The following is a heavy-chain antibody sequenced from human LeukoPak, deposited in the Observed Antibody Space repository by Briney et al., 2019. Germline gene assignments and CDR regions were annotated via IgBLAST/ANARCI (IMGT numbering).Heavy chain of an antibody. CDR2: ISGSGTTI. CDR1: GFTFSSYE. D-gene: IGHD3-10*01. V-gene: IGHV3-48*03. Sequence: GGSLRLSCAASGFTFSSYEMNWVRQAPGKGLXXVSYISGSGTTIYYADSVKGRFTISRDNAKNSLYLQMNSLRAEDTAVYYCARDFGGRRYFDHWGQGTLVTVSS. CDR3: ARDFGGRRYFDH. J-gene: IGHJ4*02.